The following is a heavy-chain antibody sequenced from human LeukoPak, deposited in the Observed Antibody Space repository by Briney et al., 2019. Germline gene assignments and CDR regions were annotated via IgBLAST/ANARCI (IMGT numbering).Heavy chain of an antibody. J-gene: IGHJ5*02. CDR2: IYTSGST. CDR1: GGSISSYY. V-gene: IGHV4-4*07. Sequence: SETLSLTCTVSGGSISSYYWSWIRQPAGKGLEWIGRIYTSGSTSYNPSLKSRVTMSVDTSKNQFSLKLSSVTAADTAVYYCARLGYFQYCSSTSCSVYDWFDPWGQGTLVTVSS. CDR3: ARLGYFQYCSSTSCSVYDWFDP. D-gene: IGHD2-2*01.